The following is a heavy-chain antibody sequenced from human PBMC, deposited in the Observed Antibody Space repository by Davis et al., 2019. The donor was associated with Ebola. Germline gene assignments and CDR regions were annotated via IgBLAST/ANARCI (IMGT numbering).Heavy chain of an antibody. J-gene: IGHJ6*04. CDR2: INHSGST. D-gene: IGHD2/OR15-2a*01. CDR3: ARRPSIYYYYYGMDV. V-gene: IGHV4-34*01. CDR1: GGSFSGYY. Sequence: SETLSLACAVYGGSFSGYYWSWIRQPPGKGLEWIGEINHSGSTNYNPSLKSRVTISVDTSKNQFSLKLSSVTAADTAVYYCARRPSIYYYYYGMDVWGKGTTVTVSS.